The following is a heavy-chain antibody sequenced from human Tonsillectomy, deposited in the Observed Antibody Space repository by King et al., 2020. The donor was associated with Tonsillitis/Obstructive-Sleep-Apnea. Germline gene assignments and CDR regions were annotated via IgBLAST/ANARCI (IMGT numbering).Heavy chain of an antibody. CDR1: GDSINSYY. Sequence: QLQESGPGLVKPSETLSLTCTVSGDSINSYYWIWLRQPPGKGLEWIGYFYYSGSTKYNPSLKSRVTISVDTSKNQLSLKLSAVTAADTAVYYCARATDYDSGRFDPWGQGTLVTVSS. D-gene: IGHD3-3*01. V-gene: IGHV4-59*01. CDR2: FYYSGST. CDR3: ARATDYDSGRFDP. J-gene: IGHJ5*02.